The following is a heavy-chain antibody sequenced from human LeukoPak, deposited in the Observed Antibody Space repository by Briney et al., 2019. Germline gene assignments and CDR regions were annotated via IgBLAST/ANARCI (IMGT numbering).Heavy chain of an antibody. Sequence: SETLSLTCAVSGGSISSGGYSWSWIRQPPGKGLEWIGEINHSGSTNYNPSLKSRVTISVDTSKNQFSLKLSSVTAADTAVYYCARAYGESDYFDYWGQGTLVTVSS. CDR1: GGSISSGGYS. J-gene: IGHJ4*02. CDR3: ARAYGESDYFDY. D-gene: IGHD4-17*01. V-gene: IGHV4-30-2*01. CDR2: INHSGST.